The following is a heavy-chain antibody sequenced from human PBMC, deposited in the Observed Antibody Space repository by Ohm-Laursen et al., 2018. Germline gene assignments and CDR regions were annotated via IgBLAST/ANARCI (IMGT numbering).Heavy chain of an antibody. CDR1: GGSISNYY. D-gene: IGHD3-3*01. CDR2: IYSSGNT. J-gene: IGHJ4*02. V-gene: IGHV4-59*07. Sequence: SDTLSLTCAVSGGSISNYYWSWIRQPPEKGLQWLGYIYSSGNTNYDPSLQNRFTMSVDTSKNQFSLTVTSVTAADTAIYFCARGGRVVEWSYGEFFFDSWGQGSRVTVSS. CDR3: ARGGRVVEWSYGEFFFDS.